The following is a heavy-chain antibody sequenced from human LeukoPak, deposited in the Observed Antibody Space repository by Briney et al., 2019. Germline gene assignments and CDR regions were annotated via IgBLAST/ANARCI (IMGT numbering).Heavy chain of an antibody. CDR2: IYYKELT. CDR1: GRSISSYY. CDR3: ARAGGVDTAMDANFDY. V-gene: IGHV4-59*01. Sequence: PSEPLSLTCRVSGRSISSYYWSWIRQPPGKGLEWSGYIYYKELTNYNPSPRSRVTISVDASKNHFSLRLSSVTAADTAMYYCARAGGVDTAMDANFDYWGQGTLVTVSS. J-gene: IGHJ4*02. D-gene: IGHD5-18*01.